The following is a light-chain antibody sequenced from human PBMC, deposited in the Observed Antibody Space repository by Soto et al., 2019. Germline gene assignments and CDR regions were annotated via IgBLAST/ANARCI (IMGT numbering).Light chain of an antibody. Sequence: QSALTQPASVSGSPGQSITISCTGTSSDVGGYNYVSWYQQHPDKAPKLMIYEVNNRPSGVSNRFSGSKSGNTASLTISGLQAEDEADYYCSSYTGSDTRVFGTGTKLTVL. CDR2: EVN. CDR1: SSDVGGYNY. CDR3: SSYTGSDTRV. V-gene: IGLV2-14*01. J-gene: IGLJ1*01.